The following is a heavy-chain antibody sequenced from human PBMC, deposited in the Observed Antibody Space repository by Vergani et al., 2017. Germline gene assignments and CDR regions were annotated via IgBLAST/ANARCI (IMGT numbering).Heavy chain of an antibody. CDR2: IIPIFGTA. J-gene: IGHJ2*01. Sequence: QVQLVQSGAEVKKPGSSVKVSCKASGGTFSSYAISWVRQAPGQGLEWMGGIIPIFGTANYAQKFQGRVTITADESTSTAYMELSSLRSEDTAVYYCARKTSIAAAGFFQYFDLWGRGTLVTVSS. CDR1: GGTFSSYA. D-gene: IGHD6-13*01. V-gene: IGHV1-69*01. CDR3: ARKTSIAAAGFFQYFDL.